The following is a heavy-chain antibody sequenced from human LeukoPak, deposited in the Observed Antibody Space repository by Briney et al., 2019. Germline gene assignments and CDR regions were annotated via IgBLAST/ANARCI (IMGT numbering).Heavy chain of an antibody. J-gene: IGHJ6*03. D-gene: IGHD4-17*01. CDR1: GYTFSNYA. Sequence: ASVKVSCKASGYTFSNYAINWVRQAPGQGLEWMGIINPSGGSTSYAQKFQGRVTMTRDTSTSTVYMGLSSLRSEDTAVYYCASGGITTTVTKRIYYYYYYMDVWGKGTTVTISS. V-gene: IGHV1-46*01. CDR3: ASGGITTTVTKRIYYYYYYMDV. CDR2: INPSGGST.